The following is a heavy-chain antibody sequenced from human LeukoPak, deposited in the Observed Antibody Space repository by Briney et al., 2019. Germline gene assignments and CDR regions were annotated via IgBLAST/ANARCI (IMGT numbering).Heavy chain of an antibody. J-gene: IGHJ4*02. D-gene: IGHD4-11*01. CDR1: GGSTSSGGYS. V-gene: IGHV4-30-2*01. Sequence: SETLSLTCAVSGGSTSSGGYSWSWIRQPPGKGLEWIGYIYHSGSTYYNPSLKSRDTISVDRSKNQFSLKLSSVTAADTAVYYCARYSNYRYYFDYWGQGTLVTVSS. CDR2: IYHSGST. CDR3: ARYSNYRYYFDY.